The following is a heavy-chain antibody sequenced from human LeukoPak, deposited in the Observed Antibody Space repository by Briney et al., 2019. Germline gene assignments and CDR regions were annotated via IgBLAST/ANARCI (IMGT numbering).Heavy chain of an antibody. CDR2: IIPIFGTT. CDR1: GGTFSSYA. Sequence: GASVKVSCKASGGTFSSYAIDWVRQAPGQGLEWMGGIIPIFGTTNYAQKFQGRVTITAGKSTSTAYMELSSLRSEDTAVYYCATDRTQSYWGARRNDAFDIWGQGKMVTVSS. J-gene: IGHJ3*02. V-gene: IGHV1-69*06. CDR3: ATDRTQSYWGARRNDAFDI. D-gene: IGHD7-27*01.